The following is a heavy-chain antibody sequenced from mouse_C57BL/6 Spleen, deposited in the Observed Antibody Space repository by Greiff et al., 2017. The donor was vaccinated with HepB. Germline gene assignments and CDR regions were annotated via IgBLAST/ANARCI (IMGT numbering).Heavy chain of an antibody. CDR2: ISNGGGTI. J-gene: IGHJ3*01. Sequence: DVMLVESGGGLVQPGGSLKLSCAASGFTFSDYYMYWVRQTPEKRLEWVAYISNGGGTIYYPDTVKGRFTISRDNAKNTLYLQMSRLKSEDTAMYYCARWYDYGTEAWFAYWGQGTLVTVSS. CDR1: GFTFSDYY. D-gene: IGHD2-4*01. CDR3: ARWYDYGTEAWFAY. V-gene: IGHV5-12*01.